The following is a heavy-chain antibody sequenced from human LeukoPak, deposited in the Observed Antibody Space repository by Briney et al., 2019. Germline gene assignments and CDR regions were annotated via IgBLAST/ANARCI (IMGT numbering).Heavy chain of an antibody. J-gene: IGHJ4*02. CDR2: ISSSSIYI. D-gene: IGHD5-18*01. V-gene: IGHV3-21*01. CDR1: GFTFSSYS. Sequence: GGSLRLSCAASGFTFSSYSMNWVRQAPGKGLEWVSSISSSSIYIYYADSVKGRFTISRDNAKNSLYLQMNSLRAEDTAVYYCARGADNYGYIFDYWGQGTLVTVS. CDR3: ARGADNYGYIFDY.